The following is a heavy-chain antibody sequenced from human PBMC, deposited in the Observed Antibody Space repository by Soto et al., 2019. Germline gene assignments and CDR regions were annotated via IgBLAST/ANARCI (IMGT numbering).Heavy chain of an antibody. V-gene: IGHV4-38-2*01. J-gene: IGHJ4*02. CDR3: ARVGYDFWSGYYTSSFDY. CDR1: GYSISSGYY. CDR2: IYHSGST. Sequence: SETLSFTCAVSGYSISSGYYWGWIRQPPGKGLEWIGSIYHSGSTYYNPSLKSRVTISVDTSKNQFSLKLSSVTAADTAVYYCARVGYDFWSGYYTSSFDYWGQGTLVTVSS. D-gene: IGHD3-3*01.